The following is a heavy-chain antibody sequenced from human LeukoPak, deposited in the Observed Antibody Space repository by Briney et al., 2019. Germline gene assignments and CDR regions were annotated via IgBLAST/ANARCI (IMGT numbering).Heavy chain of an antibody. V-gene: IGHV6-1*01. J-gene: IGHJ3*02. CDR3: ARNYYDSSGYIVRAFDI. Sequence: SQTLSLTCAISGDSVSSNSAAWNWIRQSPSRGLEWLGRTYYRSKWYHDYAVSVRSRITINPDTSKNQFSLHLNSVTPEDTAVYYCARNYYDSSGYIVRAFDIWGQGTMVTVPS. D-gene: IGHD3-22*01. CDR1: GDSVSSNSAA. CDR2: TYYRSKWYH.